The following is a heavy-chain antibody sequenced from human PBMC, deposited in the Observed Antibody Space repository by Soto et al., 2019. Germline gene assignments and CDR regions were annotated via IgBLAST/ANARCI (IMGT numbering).Heavy chain of an antibody. CDR3: AREGNLGRWLQPLDF. V-gene: IGHV4-59*01. D-gene: IGHD5-12*01. Sequence: SETLSLTCTGPGGSISSYYWRWIPQPPGKGLEWIGYIYYSGSTNYNPSLKSRVTMSVVTSKNQFSLKLISVTAADTAKYFCAREGNLGRWLQPLDFWGQGTLVTVSS. CDR2: IYYSGST. CDR1: GGSISSYY. J-gene: IGHJ4*02.